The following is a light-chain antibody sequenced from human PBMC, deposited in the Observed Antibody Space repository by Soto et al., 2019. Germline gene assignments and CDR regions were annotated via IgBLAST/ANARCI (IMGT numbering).Light chain of an antibody. CDR3: SARDDSLSGVV. J-gene: IGLJ2*01. Sequence: QLVLTQPPSASGTPGQRVTISCSGSSSNIGSNHVYWYQQFPGMAPKLLMYRSDQRPTGVPDRFSGSKSGTSASLAISGLRFDDEADYYCSARDDSLSGVVFGGGTKLTVL. CDR1: SSNIGSNH. V-gene: IGLV1-47*01. CDR2: RSD.